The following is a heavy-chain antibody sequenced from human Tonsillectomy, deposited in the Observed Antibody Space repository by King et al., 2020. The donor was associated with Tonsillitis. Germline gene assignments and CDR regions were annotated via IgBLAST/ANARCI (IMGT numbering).Heavy chain of an antibody. CDR1: GFTFSDYG. CDR2: ISYDGSHT. J-gene: IGHJ4*02. D-gene: IGHD1-26*01. V-gene: IGHV3-30*18. Sequence: VQLVESGGVVVQPGRSLRLSCAASGFTFSDYGMHWVRQAPGKGLEWVSLISYDGSHTFYAASVKGRFTISRDNSKNTLYLHMNSLRAEDTAVFYCAKDSAYSGRYWRPFDSWGQGTLVTVS. CDR3: AKDSAYSGRYWRPFDS.